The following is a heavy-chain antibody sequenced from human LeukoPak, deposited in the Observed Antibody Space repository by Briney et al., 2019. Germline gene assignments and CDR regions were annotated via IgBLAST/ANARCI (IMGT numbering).Heavy chain of an antibody. Sequence: ASVKVSCKASDYTFNNYGVSWVRQAPGQGLEWMGWISTYNGNTNYAQRLQDRVTITTDTSTSTVYMELRSLRSDDTAMYYCATTGDAFKIWGQGTMVAVSS. V-gene: IGHV1-18*04. CDR2: ISTYNGNT. CDR3: ATTGDAFKI. D-gene: IGHD4-17*01. CDR1: DYTFNNYG. J-gene: IGHJ3*02.